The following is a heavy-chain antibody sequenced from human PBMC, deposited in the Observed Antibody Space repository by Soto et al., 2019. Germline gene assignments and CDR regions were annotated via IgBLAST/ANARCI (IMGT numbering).Heavy chain of an antibody. Sequence: PSETLSLTCTVSGGSVSSDTYYWSWIRQPPGKGLEWIGYIYYNGSTNNNPSLQSRVTISVDTSKNQFSLKMSSVTAADTAVYYCARLDCISTTCQFDYWGQGTLVTVSS. J-gene: IGHJ4*02. V-gene: IGHV4-61*01. CDR1: GGSVSSDTYY. CDR3: ARLDCISTTCQFDY. CDR2: IYYNGST. D-gene: IGHD2-2*01.